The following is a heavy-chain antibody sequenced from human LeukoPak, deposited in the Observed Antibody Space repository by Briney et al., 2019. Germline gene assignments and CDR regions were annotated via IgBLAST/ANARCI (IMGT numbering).Heavy chain of an antibody. Sequence: ASVKVSCKASGYTFTNYHINWVRQASGQGLESMTWINPDTGDKGYARKFQDRVTITTDTSISTAYMELSSLSSEDTAVYFCARTTSMTASGYDYWSQGTLVTVSS. D-gene: IGHD2-21*02. CDR3: ARTTSMTASGYDY. V-gene: IGHV1-8*03. CDR2: INPDTGDK. CDR1: GYTFTNYH. J-gene: IGHJ4*02.